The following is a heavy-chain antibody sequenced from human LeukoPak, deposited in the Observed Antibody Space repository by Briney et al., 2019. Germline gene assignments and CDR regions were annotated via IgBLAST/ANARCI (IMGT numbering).Heavy chain of an antibody. Sequence: PGGSLRLSCAASGFTFSSYAMHWVRQAPGKGLEWVAVISYDGSNKYYADSVKGRFTISRDNSKNTLYLQMNSLRAEDTAVYYCAKGYDSSGYYSVYWGQGTLVTVSS. CDR2: ISYDGSNK. D-gene: IGHD3-22*01. CDR1: GFTFSSYA. V-gene: IGHV3-30-3*01. J-gene: IGHJ4*02. CDR3: AKGYDSSGYYSVY.